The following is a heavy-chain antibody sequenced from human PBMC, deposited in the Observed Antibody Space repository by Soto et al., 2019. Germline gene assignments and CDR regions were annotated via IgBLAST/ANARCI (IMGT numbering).Heavy chain of an antibody. Sequence: QVQLVESGGGVVQPGRSLRLSCAASGFTFSSYGMHWVRQAPGKGLEWVAVIWCDGSNKYYADSVKGRFTISRDNSKNTLYLQMNSLRAEDTAVYYCARVGYDFWSGYSGGLDYWGQGTLVTVSS. CDR2: IWCDGSNK. V-gene: IGHV3-33*01. D-gene: IGHD3-3*01. CDR1: GFTFSSYG. J-gene: IGHJ4*02. CDR3: ARVGYDFWSGYSGGLDY.